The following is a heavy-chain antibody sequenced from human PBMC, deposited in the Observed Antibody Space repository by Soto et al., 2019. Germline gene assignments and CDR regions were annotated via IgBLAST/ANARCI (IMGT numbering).Heavy chain of an antibody. Sequence: GSLSLSGAASEFSLSPYAMQWVRQAPGKGLEWVAVISSDERNKYYADSVKGRFTISRDNSKNTLYLQMNTLRAEDTAVYYCENVKRRHGILYAVDLWGQGTTVTVSS. CDR1: EFSLSPYA. J-gene: IGHJ6*02. V-gene: IGHV3-30*18. CDR2: ISSDERNK. D-gene: IGHD1-1*01. CDR3: ENVKRRHGILYAVDL.